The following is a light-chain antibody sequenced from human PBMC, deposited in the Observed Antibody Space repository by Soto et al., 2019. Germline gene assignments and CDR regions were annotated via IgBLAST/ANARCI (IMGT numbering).Light chain of an antibody. CDR3: HQYNSWPPGT. V-gene: IGKV3-15*01. CDR1: QSINST. CDR2: DAS. J-gene: IGKJ2*01. Sequence: EIVMTQSPATLSVSPGERATLSCRASQSINSTLAWYQQKPGQAPRLLISDASTRATGIPARFSGSGSGTEFTLTISSLQSEDFALYYCHQYNSWPPGTFGQGTKVDIK.